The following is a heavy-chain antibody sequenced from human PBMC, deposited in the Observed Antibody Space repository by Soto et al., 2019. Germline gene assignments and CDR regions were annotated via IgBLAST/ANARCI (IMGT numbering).Heavy chain of an antibody. CDR2: ISSSSSTI. J-gene: IGHJ6*02. Sequence: PGGSLRLSCAASGFTFSSYSMNWVRQAPGKGLEWVSYISSSSSTIYYADSVKGRFTISRDNAKNPLYLQMNSLRDEDTAVYYCARDNYYYYGMDVWGQGTTVTVSS. CDR1: GFTFSSYS. V-gene: IGHV3-48*02. CDR3: ARDNYYYYGMDV.